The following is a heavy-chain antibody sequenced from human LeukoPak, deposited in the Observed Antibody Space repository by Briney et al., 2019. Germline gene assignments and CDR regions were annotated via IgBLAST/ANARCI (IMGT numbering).Heavy chain of an antibody. CDR2: IKQGASEK. CDR3: ARRGGSSSWYLKYYFDY. D-gene: IGHD6-13*01. CDR1: GFTFSSYW. J-gene: IGHJ4*02. Sequence: GGSLRLSCAASGFTFSSYWMSWVRQAPGKGLEWVANIKQGASEKYYVDSVKGRFTISRDNAKNSLYLQMNSLRAEDTAVYYCARRGGSSSWYLKYYFDYWGQGTLVTVSS. V-gene: IGHV3-7*01.